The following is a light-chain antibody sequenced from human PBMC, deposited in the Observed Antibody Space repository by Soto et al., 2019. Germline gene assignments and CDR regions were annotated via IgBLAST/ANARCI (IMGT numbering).Light chain of an antibody. CDR1: QRISSH. CDR3: QQRNTWPFT. V-gene: IGKV3-11*01. Sequence: EIVLTQSPVTLSLSTGERATLSCRASQRISSHLAWYQQKPGRAPRLLIYDASNRATGIPAKFSGSGSETDFTLTISSLEPEDFAVYYCQQRNTWPFTFGEGNKVEIK. CDR2: DAS. J-gene: IGKJ4*01.